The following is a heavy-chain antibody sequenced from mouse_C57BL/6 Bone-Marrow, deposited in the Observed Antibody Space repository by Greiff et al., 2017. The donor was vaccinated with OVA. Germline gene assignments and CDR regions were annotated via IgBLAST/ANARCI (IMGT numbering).Heavy chain of an antibody. J-gene: IGHJ2*01. V-gene: IGHV1-50*01. Sequence: QVQLQQPGAELVKPGASVKLSCKASGYTFTSYWMQWVKQRPGQGLEWIGEIDPSDSYTNYNQKFKGKATLTVDTSSSTAYMQLSSLTSADSAVDYCAGSPYFDYWGQGTTLTGSS. CDR3: AGSPYFDY. CDR1: GYTFTSYW. CDR2: IDPSDSYT.